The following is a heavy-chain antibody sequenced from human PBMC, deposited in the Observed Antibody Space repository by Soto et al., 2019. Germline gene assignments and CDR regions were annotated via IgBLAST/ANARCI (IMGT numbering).Heavy chain of an antibody. Sequence: GGSLRLSCAASGFTFSNAWMSWVRQAPGKGLEWVGRIKSKTDGGTTDYAAPVKGRFTISRDDSKNTLYLQMNSLKTEDPAVYYCTTGNGVRYYDILTGYYPQHFYYYYMDVWGKGTTVTVSS. J-gene: IGHJ6*03. CDR3: TTGNGVRYYDILTGYYPQHFYYYYMDV. D-gene: IGHD3-9*01. CDR2: IKSKTDGGTT. V-gene: IGHV3-15*01. CDR1: GFTFSNAW.